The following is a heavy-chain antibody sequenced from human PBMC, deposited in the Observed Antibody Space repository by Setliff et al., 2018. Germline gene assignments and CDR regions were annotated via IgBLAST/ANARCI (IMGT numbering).Heavy chain of an antibody. V-gene: IGHV3-21*01. CDR2: ISSSSAYI. Sequence: PGGSLRLSCAASGLIFTSYSMNWVRQAPGKGLEWVSSISSSSAYIYYADSVKGRFTISRDNAKNSVYLQMNSLRAEDTAVYYCASANTTGYYYFDYWGQGTLVTSPQ. CDR3: ASANTTGYYYFDY. D-gene: IGHD1-26*01. CDR1: GLIFTSYS. J-gene: IGHJ4*02.